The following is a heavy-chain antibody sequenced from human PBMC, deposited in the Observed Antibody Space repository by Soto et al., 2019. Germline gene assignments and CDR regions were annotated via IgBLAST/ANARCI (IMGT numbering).Heavy chain of an antibody. CDR3: ARGTTTLQREDRLDY. D-gene: IGHD2-2*01. CDR1: GFTFSDYS. CDR2: ISTTSTHI. V-gene: IGHV3-21*01. Sequence: EVQVVESGGGLVKPGGPLRLSCAASGFTFSDYSMNWVRQGPGKGLEWVSSISTTSTHIYYADSLKGRFTISRDNVMNSLYLQMNSLRAEDTAVYYCARGTTTLQREDRLDYWGQGTLVTVSS. J-gene: IGHJ4*02.